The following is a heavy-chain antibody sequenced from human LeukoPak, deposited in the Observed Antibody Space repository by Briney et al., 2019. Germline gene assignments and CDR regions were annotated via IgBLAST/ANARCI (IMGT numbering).Heavy chain of an antibody. CDR3: ARVYYGSGRTPYYFDY. D-gene: IGHD3-10*01. J-gene: IGHJ4*02. Sequence: KTSETLSLTCTVSGGSISSYYWSWIRQPPGKGLEWIGYIYYSGSTNYNPSLKSRVTISVDTSKNQFSLKLSSVTAADTAVYYCARVYYGSGRTPYYFDYWGQGTLVTVSS. CDR2: IYYSGST. V-gene: IGHV4-59*01. CDR1: GGSISSYY.